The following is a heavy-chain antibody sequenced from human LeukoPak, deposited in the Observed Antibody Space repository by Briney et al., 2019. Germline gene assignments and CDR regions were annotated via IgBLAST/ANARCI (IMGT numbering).Heavy chain of an antibody. Sequence: GGSLRLSCAASGSIVSSNYMSWVRQTPGKGLEWVAVIYSGGITYYADSVKGRFNVSRDNSKNTVYLQMNSLRGEDTAVYYCARSSMAVAGTLGYWGRGTLVTVSS. D-gene: IGHD6-19*01. V-gene: IGHV3-66*01. CDR1: GSIVSSNY. J-gene: IGHJ4*02. CDR3: ARSSMAVAGTLGY. CDR2: IYSGGIT.